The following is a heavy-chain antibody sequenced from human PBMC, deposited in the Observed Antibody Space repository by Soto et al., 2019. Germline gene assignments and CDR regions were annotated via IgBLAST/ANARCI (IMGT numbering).Heavy chain of an antibody. CDR2: ISGSGGST. V-gene: IGHV3-23*01. D-gene: IGHD6-13*01. CDR1: GFTFSSYG. CDR3: AKEGGQQLVLPFDY. Sequence: GGSLRLSCAASGFTFSSYGMHWVRQAPGKGLEWVSAISGSGGSTYYADSVKGRFTISRDNSKNTLYLQMNSLRAEDTAVYYCAKEGGQQLVLPFDYWGQGTLVTVSS. J-gene: IGHJ4*02.